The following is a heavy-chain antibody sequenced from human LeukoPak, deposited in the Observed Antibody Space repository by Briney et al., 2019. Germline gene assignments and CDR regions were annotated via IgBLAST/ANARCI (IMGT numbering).Heavy chain of an antibody. Sequence: GGSLRLSCAASGFTFNSYGMHWVRQAPGKGLEWVAVIWYDGSNKYYADSVKGRFTISRDNSKNMLYLQMNSLRAEDTAVYYCARDGGRGGPYYFDYWGQGTLVTVSS. CDR3: ARDGGRGGPYYFDY. CDR1: GFTFNSYG. D-gene: IGHD2-15*01. V-gene: IGHV3-33*01. J-gene: IGHJ4*02. CDR2: IWYDGSNK.